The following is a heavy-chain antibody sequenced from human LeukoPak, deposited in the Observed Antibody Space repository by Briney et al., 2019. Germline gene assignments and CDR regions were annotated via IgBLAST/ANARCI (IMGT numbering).Heavy chain of an antibody. V-gene: IGHV5-51*01. Sequence: GESLKISCQGSGYRFTDYWIGWVRQMPGKGLEWMGIIYPGDSDTRYSPSFQGKVTISADKSINTAHLQWSSLKASDTAMYYCARGAAGTTPDYYYFGLDVWGQGTTVRVSS. CDR1: GYRFTDYW. CDR2: IYPGDSDT. J-gene: IGHJ6*02. D-gene: IGHD1-7*01. CDR3: ARGAAGTTPDYYYFGLDV.